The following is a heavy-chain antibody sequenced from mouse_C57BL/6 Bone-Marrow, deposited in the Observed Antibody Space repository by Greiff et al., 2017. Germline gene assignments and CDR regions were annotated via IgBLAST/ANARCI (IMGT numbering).Heavy chain of an antibody. J-gene: IGHJ3*01. CDR3: ARDYYGFFAY. D-gene: IGHD2-2*01. V-gene: IGHV5-16*01. CDR1: GFTFSDYY. CDR2: INYDGSST. Sequence: DVKLVESEGGLVQPGSSMKLSCTASGFTFSDYYMAWVRQVPEKGLEWVANINYDGSSTYYLDSLKSRFIISRDNAKNILYLQMSSLKSEDTATYYCARDYYGFFAYWGQGTLVTVSA.